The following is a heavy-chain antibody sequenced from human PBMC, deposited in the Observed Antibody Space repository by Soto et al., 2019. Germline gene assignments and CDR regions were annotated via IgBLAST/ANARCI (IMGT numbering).Heavy chain of an antibody. CDR2: ISYDGSNK. CDR1: GFTFSSYA. V-gene: IGHV3-30-3*01. D-gene: IGHD3-10*01. CDR3: ARDQDYYGSGSYYIPFDY. J-gene: IGHJ4*02. Sequence: QVQLVESGGGVVQPGRSLRLSCAASGFTFSSYAMHWVRQAPGKGLEWVAVISYDGSNKYYADSVKGRFTISRDNSKNTLYLQMNSLRAEDTAVYYCARDQDYYGSGSYYIPFDYWGQGTLVTVSS.